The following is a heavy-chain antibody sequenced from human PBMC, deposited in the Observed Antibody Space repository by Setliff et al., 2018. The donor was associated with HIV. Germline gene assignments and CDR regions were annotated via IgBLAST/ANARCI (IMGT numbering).Heavy chain of an antibody. CDR3: AKVPDYYYYYMDV. Sequence: ASVKVSCKASGYTFTRYDIKWVRQATGQGLEWMGWMNPNSGNTGYAQKFQGRVTMTRSTSIGTAYMELSSLRSKDTAVYYCAKVPDYYYYYMDVWGKGTTVTVSS. CDR2: MNPNSGNT. J-gene: IGHJ6*03. CDR1: GYTFTRYD. V-gene: IGHV1-8*01.